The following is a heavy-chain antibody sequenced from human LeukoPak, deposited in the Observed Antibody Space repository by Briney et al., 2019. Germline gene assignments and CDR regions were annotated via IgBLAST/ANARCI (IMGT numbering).Heavy chain of an antibody. V-gene: IGHV4-34*01. CDR2: INHSGST. CDR1: GGSFSGYY. J-gene: IGHJ5*02. CDR3: ARGRRITMVRGVIHGHNWFDP. Sequence: SETLSLTCAVYGGSFSGYYWSWIRQPPGKGLEWIGEINHSGSTNYNPSLKSRVTISVDTSKNQFSLKLSSVTAADTAVYYCARGRRITMVRGVIHGHNWFDPWGQGTLVTVSS. D-gene: IGHD3-10*01.